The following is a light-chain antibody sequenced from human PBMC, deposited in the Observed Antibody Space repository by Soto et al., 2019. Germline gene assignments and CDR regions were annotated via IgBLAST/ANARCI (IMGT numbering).Light chain of an antibody. Sequence: QSVLTQPASVSGSPGQSITISCTGSGSDVGGYKFVSWYQQHPGKVPRLMIYEVTERPSGVSNRFSGSRSGNTASLTISGLQAEDEADYYCRSPVGTSTYVFGTGTKLTVL. J-gene: IGLJ1*01. CDR2: EVT. CDR1: GSDVGGYKF. CDR3: RSPVGTSTYV. V-gene: IGLV2-23*02.